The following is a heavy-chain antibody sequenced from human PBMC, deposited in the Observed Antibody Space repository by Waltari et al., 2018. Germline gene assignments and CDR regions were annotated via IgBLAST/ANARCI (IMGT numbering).Heavy chain of an antibody. J-gene: IGHJ5*02. CDR2: ISYSGTT. CDR1: GGSISSGSYY. V-gene: IGHV4-39*07. CDR3: ARYYGNGEGWLDP. Sequence: ETLSLTCTVSGGSISSGSYYWGWIRQPPGKGLESIGYISYSGTTYYNLSLKSRVTMSVDTSRDQYSLSLRSVAAADTAVYYCARYYGNGEGWLDPWGHGTLVTVSS. D-gene: IGHD3-3*01.